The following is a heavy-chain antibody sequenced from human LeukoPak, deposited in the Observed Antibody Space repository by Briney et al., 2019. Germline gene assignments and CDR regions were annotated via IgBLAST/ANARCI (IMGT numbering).Heavy chain of an antibody. J-gene: IGHJ4*02. CDR1: GGSISSYY. CDR3: ARAFFGEPPYYFDY. CDR2: IYYSGST. Sequence: KASETLSLTCTVSGGSISSYYWSWILQPPGKGLEWIGYIYYSGSTNYNPSLKSRVTISVDTSKNQFSLKLSSVTAADTAVYYCARAFFGEPPYYFDYWGQGTLVTVSS. V-gene: IGHV4-59*01. D-gene: IGHD3-10*01.